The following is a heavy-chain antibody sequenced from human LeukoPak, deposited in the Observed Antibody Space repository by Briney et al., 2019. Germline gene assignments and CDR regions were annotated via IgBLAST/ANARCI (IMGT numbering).Heavy chain of an antibody. CDR3: AQVREVF. D-gene: IGHD2-2*01. Sequence: SETLSLTCAVYGGSFSGYYWSWIRQPPGKGLEWIGEINHSGSTNYNPSLKSRVTISVDTSKNQFSLKLSSVTAADTAVYYCAQVREVFWGQGTLVIVSS. V-gene: IGHV4-34*01. CDR1: GGSFSGYY. CDR2: INHSGST. J-gene: IGHJ4*02.